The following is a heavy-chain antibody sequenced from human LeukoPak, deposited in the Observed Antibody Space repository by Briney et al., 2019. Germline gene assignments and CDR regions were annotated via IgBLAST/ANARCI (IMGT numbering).Heavy chain of an antibody. J-gene: IGHJ4*02. CDR3: ARSGSYPL. CDR1: GGSISSSSYY. D-gene: IGHD1-26*01. CDR2: IYYSGST. Sequence: SETLSLTCTVSGGSISSSSYYWGWIRHPPGKGLEWIGSIYYSGSTYYNPSLKSRVTISVDTSKNQFSLKLSSVTAADTAVYYCARSGSYPLWGQGTLVTVSS. V-gene: IGHV4-39*01.